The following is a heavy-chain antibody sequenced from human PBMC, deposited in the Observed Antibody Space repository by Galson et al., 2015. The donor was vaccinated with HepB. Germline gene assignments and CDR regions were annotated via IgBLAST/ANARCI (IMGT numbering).Heavy chain of an antibody. CDR1: GYTFTSYY. Sequence: SVKVSCKASGYTFTSYYMHWVRQAPGQGLEWMGIINPSGGSTSYAQKFQGRVTMTRDTSTSTVYMELSSLRSEDTAVYYCARDLSYGDYVYYYMDVWGKGTTVTVSS. CDR3: ARDLSYGDYVYYYMDV. D-gene: IGHD4-17*01. J-gene: IGHJ6*03. CDR2: INPSGGST. V-gene: IGHV1-46*03.